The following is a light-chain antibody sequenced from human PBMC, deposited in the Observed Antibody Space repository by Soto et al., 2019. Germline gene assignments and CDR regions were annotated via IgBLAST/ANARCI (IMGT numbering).Light chain of an antibody. J-gene: IGKJ1*01. Sequence: EFVLTQSPGTLSLSPGERATLSCRASQTVRNNYLAWYQQKPGRAPSLLIYGASKRATGIPDRFSGSGSGTDFTLTISRLEPEDFAVYYCQQYNTWPRTFGQGTKV. CDR1: QTVRNNY. V-gene: IGKV3-20*01. CDR3: QQYNTWPRT. CDR2: GAS.